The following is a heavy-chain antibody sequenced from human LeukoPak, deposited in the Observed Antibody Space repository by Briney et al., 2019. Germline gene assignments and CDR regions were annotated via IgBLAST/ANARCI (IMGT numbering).Heavy chain of an antibody. CDR3: TRLFWPDS. Sequence: PGGSLRLSCAASGFTFSGSTVHWVRQASGKGLEWVGRIRNKANNYATAYGAAVKGRFTISRDDSLNTAYLQMNSLTTEDTALYFCTRLFWPDSWGQGTLVSVTS. J-gene: IGHJ4*02. CDR2: IRNKANNYAT. V-gene: IGHV3-73*01. D-gene: IGHD3-3*01. CDR1: GFTFSGST.